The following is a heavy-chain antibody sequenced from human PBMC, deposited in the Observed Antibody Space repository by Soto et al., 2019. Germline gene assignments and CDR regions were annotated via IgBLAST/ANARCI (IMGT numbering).Heavy chain of an antibody. CDR2: ISAHSGNT. J-gene: IGHJ4*02. V-gene: IGHV1-18*01. Sequence: QVQLVQSGPEVKKPGASVKVSCKASGYSFTSYDISWVRQAPGQGLEWMGWISAHSGNTEFAQKSQGRVTMNIDTSTKAAYMELRSLRSDDTAVYDCARDHRNRPSTFFDYWCQGTLLTVSS. CDR1: GYSFTSYD. CDR3: ARDHRNRPSTFFDY. D-gene: IGHD3-16*02.